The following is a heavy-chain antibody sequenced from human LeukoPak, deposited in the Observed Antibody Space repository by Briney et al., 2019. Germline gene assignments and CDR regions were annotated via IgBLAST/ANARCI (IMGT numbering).Heavy chain of an antibody. V-gene: IGHV3-53*01. Sequence: GGSLRLSCAASGFTVSSNYMSWVRQAPGKGLEWVSVIYSGGSTYFADSVKGRFTISRDYSKNTLYLQMNTLRVEDTALYYCAKSRNFYYYFMEVSGRGTKVTISS. CDR2: IYSGGST. J-gene: IGHJ6*03. CDR3: AKSRNFYYYFMEV. CDR1: GFTVSSNY.